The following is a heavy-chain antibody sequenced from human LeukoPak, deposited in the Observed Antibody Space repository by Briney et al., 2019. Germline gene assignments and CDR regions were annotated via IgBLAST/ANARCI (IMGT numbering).Heavy chain of an antibody. CDR3: ASGEYQLLYVGGWFDP. V-gene: IGHV1-69*05. D-gene: IGHD2-2*02. CDR2: IIPIFGTA. J-gene: IGHJ5*02. CDR1: GSTFSSYA. Sequence: SVKVSCKASGSTFSSYAISWVRQAPGQGLEWMGGIIPIFGTANYAQKFQGRVTITTDESTSTAYMELSSLRSEDTAVYYCASGEYQLLYVGGWFDPWGQGTLVTVSS.